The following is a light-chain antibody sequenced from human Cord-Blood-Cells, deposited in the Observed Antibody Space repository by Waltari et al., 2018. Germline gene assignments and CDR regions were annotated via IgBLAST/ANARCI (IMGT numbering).Light chain of an antibody. CDR3: SSYTSSSTWV. CDR1: RSDVGGSNY. V-gene: IGLV2-14*03. J-gene: IGLJ3*02. CDR2: DVS. Sequence: QSALTQPASVSGSPGQSITISCTGTRSDVGGSNYVSWYQQHPGQAPKLMIYDVSNRPSGVSNRFSGSKSGNTASLTISGLQAEDEADYYCSSYTSSSTWVFGGGTKLTVL.